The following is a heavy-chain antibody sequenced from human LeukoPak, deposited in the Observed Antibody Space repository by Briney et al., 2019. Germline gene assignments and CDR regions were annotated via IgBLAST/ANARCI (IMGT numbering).Heavy chain of an antibody. CDR3: ARHHPSGWLEYYFDY. J-gene: IGHJ4*02. CDR1: GYTFTGYY. Sequence: ASVKVSCKASGYTFTGYYMHWVRQAPGQGLEWMGWINPNSGGTNYAQKFQGRVTMTRDTSISTAYMELSRLRSDDTAVYYCARHHPSGWLEYYFDYWGQGTLVTVSS. V-gene: IGHV1-2*02. D-gene: IGHD6-19*01. CDR2: INPNSGGT.